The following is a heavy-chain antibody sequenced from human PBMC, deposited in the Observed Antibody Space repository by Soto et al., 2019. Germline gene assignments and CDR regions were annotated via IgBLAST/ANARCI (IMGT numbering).Heavy chain of an antibody. Sequence: SETLSLTCPFSGVSLSTYYWSWVRPPPGRGLEWIGYIYYSGSTNYNPSLKSRVTISVDTSKNQFSLKLSSVTAADTAVYYCAREACGGDCYGGNWFDPWGQGTLVTVSS. V-gene: IGHV4-59*01. CDR3: AREACGGDCYGGNWFDP. CDR2: IYYSGST. J-gene: IGHJ5*02. CDR1: GVSLSTYY. D-gene: IGHD2-21*02.